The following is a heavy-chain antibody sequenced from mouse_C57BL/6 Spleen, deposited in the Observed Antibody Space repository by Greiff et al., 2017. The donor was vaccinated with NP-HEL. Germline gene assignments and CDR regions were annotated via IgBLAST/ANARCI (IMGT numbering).Heavy chain of an antibody. J-gene: IGHJ3*01. V-gene: IGHV1-82*01. D-gene: IGHD4-1*01. CDR2: IYPGDGDT. CDR3: ARGGNWDGFAY. Sequence: VKLQQSGPELVKPGASVKISCKASGYAFSSSWMNWVKQRPGKGLEWIGRIYPGDGDTNYNGKFKGKATLTADKSSSTAYMQLSSLTSEDSAVYFCARGGNWDGFAYWGQGTLVTVSA. CDR1: GYAFSSSW.